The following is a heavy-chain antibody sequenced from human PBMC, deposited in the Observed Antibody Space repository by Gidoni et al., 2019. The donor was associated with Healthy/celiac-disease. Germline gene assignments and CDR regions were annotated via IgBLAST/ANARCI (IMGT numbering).Heavy chain of an antibody. D-gene: IGHD1-1*01. Sequence: QVQLQQWGAGLLKPSETLSLTCAVDGGSFSGYYWCWIRQPPGKGLEWIGEINHSGSTNYNPSLKSRVTISVDTSKNQFSLKLSSVTAADTAVYYCARGGKGRHPAPGRWFDPWGQGTLVTVSS. V-gene: IGHV4-34*01. CDR3: ARGGKGRHPAPGRWFDP. CDR1: GGSFSGYY. J-gene: IGHJ5*02. CDR2: INHSGST.